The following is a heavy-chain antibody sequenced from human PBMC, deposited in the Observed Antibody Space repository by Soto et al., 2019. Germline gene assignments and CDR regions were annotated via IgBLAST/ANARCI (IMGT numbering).Heavy chain of an antibody. J-gene: IGHJ4*02. Sequence: SETLSLTCSVSGGSISSYYGSWIRQPPGKGLEWIGYIYYSGSTNYNPSLKSRVTISVDTSKNQFSLKLSSVTAADTAVYYCARMVGAFDYWGQGTLVTVS. V-gene: IGHV4-59*01. CDR3: ARMVGAFDY. CDR1: GGSISSYY. CDR2: IYYSGST. D-gene: IGHD1-26*01.